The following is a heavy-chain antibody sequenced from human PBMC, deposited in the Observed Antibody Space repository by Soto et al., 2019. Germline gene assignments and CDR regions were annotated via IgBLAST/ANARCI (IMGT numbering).Heavy chain of an antibody. V-gene: IGHV1-18*01. CDR3: ARLTMAQDAFDI. CDR2: ISAYNGKT. D-gene: IGHD3-10*01. Sequence: GASVKVSCKASGYTFTSYGISWVRQAPGQGLEWMGWISAYNGKTNYAQKLQGRVTMTTDTSTSTAYMELRSLRSDDTAVYYCARLTMAQDAFDIWGQGSMVTVSS. CDR1: GYTFTSYG. J-gene: IGHJ3*02.